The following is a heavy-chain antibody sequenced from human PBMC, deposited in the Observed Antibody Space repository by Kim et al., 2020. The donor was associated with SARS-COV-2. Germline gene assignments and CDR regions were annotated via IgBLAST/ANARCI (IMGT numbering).Heavy chain of an antibody. Sequence: TNYNPSLRGRVTISVDTSKTQFSLKLSSVTAADTAVYYCAREDGYNLIVWGQGTLVTVSS. D-gene: IGHD5-12*01. CDR3: AREDGYNLIV. V-gene: IGHV4-59*01. J-gene: IGHJ4*02. CDR2: T.